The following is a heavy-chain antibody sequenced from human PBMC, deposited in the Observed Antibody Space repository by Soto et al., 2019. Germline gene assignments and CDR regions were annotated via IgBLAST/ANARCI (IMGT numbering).Heavy chain of an antibody. CDR2: ISHSGRS. Sequence: SETLSLTCAVSGGSMSSFSSSWIRQPPGKGLEFIGSISHSGRSEYSPSLKDRIILSVDVSKNQLSLNLKSMKAADTAVYYCARVAMQNYYGMWSGSTSYALDVWGQGTTVTVSS. CDR3: ARVAMQNYYGMWSGSTSYALDV. CDR1: GGSMSSFS. D-gene: IGHD3-3*01. J-gene: IGHJ6*02. V-gene: IGHV4-59*13.